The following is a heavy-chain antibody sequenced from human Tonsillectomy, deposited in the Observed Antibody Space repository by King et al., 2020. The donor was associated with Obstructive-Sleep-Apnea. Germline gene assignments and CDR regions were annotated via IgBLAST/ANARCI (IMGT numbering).Heavy chain of an antibody. J-gene: IGHJ3*02. V-gene: IGHV1-58*02. CDR3: AAEITGTEAFDI. CDR2: VVVGSGNT. Sequence: QLVESGPEVMEPGTSVKVPCRASGFTFSSSTMHWVRQARGQRLEWIGGVVVGSGNTNYAQKFQERVTITREMSTRTTYMELSSLRSEDTAVFYCAAEITGTEAFDIWGQGTVVTVSS. D-gene: IGHD1-20*01. CDR1: GFTFSSST.